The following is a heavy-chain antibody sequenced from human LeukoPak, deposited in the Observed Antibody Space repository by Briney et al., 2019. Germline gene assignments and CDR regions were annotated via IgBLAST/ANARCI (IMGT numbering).Heavy chain of an antibody. J-gene: IGHJ4*02. V-gene: IGHV3-30-3*01. CDR1: GFTFSSYA. CDR3: ASPQAGYYYDSSGYFDY. Sequence: PGGSLRLSCAASGFTFSSYAMHWLRQAPGKGLEWVAVISYDGSNKYYADSVKGRFTISRDNSKNTLYLQMNSLRAEDTAVYYCASPQAGYYYDSSGYFDYWGQGTLVTVSS. D-gene: IGHD3-22*01. CDR2: ISYDGSNK.